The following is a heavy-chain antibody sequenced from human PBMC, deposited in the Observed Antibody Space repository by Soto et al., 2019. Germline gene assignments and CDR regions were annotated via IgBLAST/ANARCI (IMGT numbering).Heavy chain of an antibody. J-gene: IGHJ4*02. CDR1: GFSLSSTRMA. D-gene: IGHD6-19*01. CDR3: AHIVVAGLGYYFDY. Sequence: QITLKESGPTLVKPTQTLTLTCTFSGFSLSSTRMAVGCIRQPPGKALEWLALIYWDDDKRYSPFLKSRLTITKDTSKNQVVRTMSNMDPVDTARYYCAHIVVAGLGYYFDYWGQATLVTVSS. CDR2: IYWDDDK. V-gene: IGHV2-5*02.